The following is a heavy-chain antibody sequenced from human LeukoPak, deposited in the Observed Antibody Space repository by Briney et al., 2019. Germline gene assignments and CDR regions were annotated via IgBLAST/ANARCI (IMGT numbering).Heavy chain of an antibody. CDR1: GYTFTGYY. CDR3: ARSSAYCGGDCFLDV. V-gene: IGHV1-2*02. CDR2: INPNSGGT. D-gene: IGHD2-21*02. J-gene: IGHJ6*02. Sequence: ASVKASCKASGYTFTGYYMHWVRQAPGQGLEWMGWINPNSGGTNYAQKFQGRVTMTRDTSISTAYMELSRLRSDDTAVYYCARSSAYCGGDCFLDVWGQGTTVTVSS.